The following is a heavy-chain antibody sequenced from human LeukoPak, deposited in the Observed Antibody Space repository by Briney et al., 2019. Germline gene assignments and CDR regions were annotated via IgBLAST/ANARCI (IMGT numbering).Heavy chain of an antibody. V-gene: IGHV3-64*01. CDR3: AREWTYSSGWSASGY. CDR2: ISSNGGRT. CDR1: GFTFSNYA. J-gene: IGHJ4*02. D-gene: IGHD6-19*01. Sequence: PGGSLRLSCAASGFTFSNYAMHWVRQAPGKGLEYVSAISSNGGRTYYANSVKGRFTISRDNSKNTLYLQMNSLRAEDTALYYCAREWTYSSGWSASGYWGQGTLVTVSS.